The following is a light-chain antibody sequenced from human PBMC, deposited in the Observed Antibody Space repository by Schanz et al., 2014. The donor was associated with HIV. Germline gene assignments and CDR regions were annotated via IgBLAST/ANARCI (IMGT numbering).Light chain of an antibody. CDR3: QQYGSSPRQFT. Sequence: EIVLTQSPGTLSLSPGERGTLSCRASQSVKSNFIGWYQQKPGQAPRLLIFGASNRATGIPDRFSGGGSGTDFTLTISRVEPEDFAVFYCQQYGSSPRQFTFGPGTKVDIK. V-gene: IGKV3-20*01. CDR1: QSVKSNF. CDR2: GAS. J-gene: IGKJ3*01.